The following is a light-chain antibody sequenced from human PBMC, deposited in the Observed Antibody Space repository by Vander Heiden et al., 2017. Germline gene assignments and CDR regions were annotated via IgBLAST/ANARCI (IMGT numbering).Light chain of an antibody. CDR3: QQSYSTPYT. CDR2: AAS. CDR1: QSISSY. Sequence: DIQMTQSPSSLSASVGYRVTITCRASQSISSYLNWYQQKPGKAPKLLIYAASSLQSGVPSRFSGSGSGTDFILTISSLQPEDFATYYCQQSYSTPYTFGQGTKLEIK. J-gene: IGKJ2*01. V-gene: IGKV1-39*01.